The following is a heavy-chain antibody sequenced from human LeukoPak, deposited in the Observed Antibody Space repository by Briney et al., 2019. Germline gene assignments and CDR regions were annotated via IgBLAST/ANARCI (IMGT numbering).Heavy chain of an antibody. Sequence: SETLFLTYTVSGDSISCCSYYWGWIRQPPGKGLGWIGSVYYSGSTYYNPSLKSRVTISVDKSKNQFSLKLSSVTAADTAVYYCARLTRAAQTRPWFDPWGQGTLVTVSS. CDR1: GDSISCCSYY. J-gene: IGHJ5*02. CDR3: ARLTRAAQTRPWFDP. CDR2: VYYSGST. V-gene: IGHV4-39*01. D-gene: IGHD6-6*01.